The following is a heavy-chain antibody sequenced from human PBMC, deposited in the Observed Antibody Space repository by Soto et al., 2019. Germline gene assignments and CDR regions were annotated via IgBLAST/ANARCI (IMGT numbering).Heavy chain of an antibody. CDR1: GGSISSGGYS. CDR2: IHQSGSS. J-gene: IGHJ6*01. V-gene: IGHV4-30-2*01. Sequence: SETLSLTCGVSGGSISSGGYSWNWIRQPPGKGLEWIGYIHQSGSSYYNPSLKSRVTISIDRSKNQFSLKLSSVTAADTAMYYCARAHYYYGMDVWGQGTTVTVSS. CDR3: ARAHYYYGMDV.